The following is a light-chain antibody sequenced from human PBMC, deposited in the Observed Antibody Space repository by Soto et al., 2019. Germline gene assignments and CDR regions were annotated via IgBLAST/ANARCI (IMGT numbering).Light chain of an antibody. CDR1: SSNIGAGYD. CDR2: GNS. J-gene: IGLJ1*01. Sequence: QSVLTQPPSVSGAPGQRVTISCTGSSSNIGAGYDVHWYQQLPGTAPKLLIYGNSNRPSGVPDRFSGSKSGTSASLAITGLQAEDEADYYCQSYDSSLSASEVFGTETKLTVL. CDR3: QSYDSSLSASEV. V-gene: IGLV1-40*01.